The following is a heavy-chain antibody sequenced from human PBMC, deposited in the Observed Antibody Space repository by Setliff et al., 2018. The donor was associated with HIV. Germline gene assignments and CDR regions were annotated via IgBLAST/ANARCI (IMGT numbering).Heavy chain of an antibody. Sequence: GESLKISCAASGFTFNDYYMNWIRQAPGKGLEWVAFISAIGDATHYADSVQGRFTISRDNAKNSLFLQMNGLRDADTAVYYCARRRALAGFDLWGQGTLVTVSS. CDR2: ISAIGDAT. CDR3: ARRRALAGFDL. J-gene: IGHJ4*02. D-gene: IGHD6-6*01. V-gene: IGHV3-11*04. CDR1: GFTFNDYY.